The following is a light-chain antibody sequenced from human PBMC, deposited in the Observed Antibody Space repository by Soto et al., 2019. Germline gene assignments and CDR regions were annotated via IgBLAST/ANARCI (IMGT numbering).Light chain of an antibody. Sequence: AIQLTQSPSSLSASVGDRVTITCRASQGISSALAWYQHKPGRAPRLLIYDASSLQSGVPSRFSGSGSGTDFTLTISSLQPEDFATYYCQQFQSYALTFCGGTKLEIK. J-gene: IGKJ4*01. V-gene: IGKV1-13*02. CDR2: DAS. CDR1: QGISSA. CDR3: QQFQSYALT.